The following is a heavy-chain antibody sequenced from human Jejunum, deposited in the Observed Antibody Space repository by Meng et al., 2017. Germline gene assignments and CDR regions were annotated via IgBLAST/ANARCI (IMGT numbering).Heavy chain of an antibody. Sequence: QGQRVEVGAGVKKPGASPKGACKASGYTFPDYYMHWVRQAPGQGLEWMGRINPNSGVTNYAQKFQGRVTVTRDTSISTAYMEVNGLRSDDTAVYYCARDYGGNSGYFHHWGQGTLVTVSS. J-gene: IGHJ1*01. CDR3: ARDYGGNSGYFHH. CDR2: INPNSGVT. D-gene: IGHD4-23*01. CDR1: GYTFPDYY. V-gene: IGHV1-2*06.